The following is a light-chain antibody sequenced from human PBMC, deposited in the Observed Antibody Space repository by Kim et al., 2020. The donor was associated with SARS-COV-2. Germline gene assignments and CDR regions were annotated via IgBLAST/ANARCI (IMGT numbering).Light chain of an antibody. V-gene: IGKV1-39*01. CDR2: SAT. CDR1: QSISTY. CDR3: QQSYSTPPWT. Sequence: DIQMTQSPSSLSASVGDRVTITCRASQSISTYLNWYQQRPGKAPKLLIYSATHLQSGVPSRFSGSGSGTDFTLTINSLQPEDFASYYCQQSYSTPPWTFGQGTKVDIK. J-gene: IGKJ1*01.